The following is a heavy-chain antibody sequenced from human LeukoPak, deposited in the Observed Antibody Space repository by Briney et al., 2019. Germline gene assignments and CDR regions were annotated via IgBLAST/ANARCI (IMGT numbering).Heavy chain of an antibody. CDR3: ARALRHCSGGSCYFFDY. CDR1: GYTFTGYY. D-gene: IGHD2-15*01. CDR2: INPNSGGT. V-gene: IGHV1-2*02. Sequence: ASVKVSCKASGYTFTGYYMHWVRQAPGQGLEWMGWINPNSGGTNYAQKFQGRVTMTRDTSISTAYMELSRLRSDDTAVYYCARALRHCSGGSCYFFDYWGQGTLVTVSS. J-gene: IGHJ4*02.